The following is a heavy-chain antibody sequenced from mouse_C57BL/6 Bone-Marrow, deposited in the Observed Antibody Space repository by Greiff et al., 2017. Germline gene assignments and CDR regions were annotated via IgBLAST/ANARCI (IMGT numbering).Heavy chain of an antibody. CDR1: GYTFTNYW. J-gene: IGHJ1*03. Sequence: QVQLQQSGAELVRPGTSVKMSCKASGYTFTNYWIGWAKQRPGHGFEWIGDIYPGGGYTNYNEKFKGKATLTADKSSSTAYMQFSSLTSEDSAIYYCARYGSVWYFDVWGTGTTVTVSS. CDR3: ARYGSVWYFDV. CDR2: IYPGGGYT. D-gene: IGHD1-1*01. V-gene: IGHV1-63*01.